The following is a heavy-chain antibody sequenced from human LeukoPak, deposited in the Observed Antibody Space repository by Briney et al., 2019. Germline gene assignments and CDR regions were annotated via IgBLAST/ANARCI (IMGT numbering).Heavy chain of an antibody. CDR3: VRVGYCSGGGCQSRDWFDP. CDR1: GFNFRSFI. Sequence: PGGSLRLSCAASGFNFRSFIMNWVRQAPGKGLECVANIKGDGSNKYYVDSVEGRFTISRDNAKNSVYLQMNSLRVEDTAVYYCVRVGYCSGGGCQSRDWFDPWGQGTLVTISS. D-gene: IGHD2-15*01. V-gene: IGHV3-7*01. CDR2: IKGDGSNK. J-gene: IGHJ5*02.